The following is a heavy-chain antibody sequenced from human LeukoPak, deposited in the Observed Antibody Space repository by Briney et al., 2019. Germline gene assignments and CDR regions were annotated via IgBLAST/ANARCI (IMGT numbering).Heavy chain of an antibody. Sequence: GGSLRLSCAASGFTFSSYSMTWVRQAPGKGLEWVSSISRSSSYIYYADSVKGRFTISRDNAKNSLFLQMNSLRAEDTAVYYCARLSSSSRYYYYMDVWGKGTTVTVSS. CDR2: ISRSSSYI. CDR3: ARLSSSSRYYYYMDV. D-gene: IGHD6-6*01. CDR1: GFTFSSYS. J-gene: IGHJ6*03. V-gene: IGHV3-21*01.